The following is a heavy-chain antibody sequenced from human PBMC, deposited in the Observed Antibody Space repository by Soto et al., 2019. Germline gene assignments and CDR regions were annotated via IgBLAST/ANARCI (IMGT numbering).Heavy chain of an antibody. D-gene: IGHD4-17*01. V-gene: IGHV3-33*01. J-gene: IGHJ4*02. CDR2: IWYDGSNK. Sequence: QVQLVESGGGVVQPGRSLRLSCAASGFTFSSYAMHWVRQAPGKGLEWVAVIWYDGSNKYYADSVKGRFTISRDNSKNTLYLQMNSLRAEDTAVYYCAREKNDYGDYYFDYWGQGTLVTVSS. CDR3: AREKNDYGDYYFDY. CDR1: GFTFSSYA.